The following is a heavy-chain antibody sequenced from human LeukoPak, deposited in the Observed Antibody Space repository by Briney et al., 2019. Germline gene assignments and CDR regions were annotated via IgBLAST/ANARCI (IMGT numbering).Heavy chain of an antibody. Sequence: PGGSLRLSCAASGFTFSSYGMHWVRQAPGKGLEWVAVISYDGSNKYYADSVKGRFTISRDNSKNTLYLQMNSLRAEDTAVYYCAKDLIAAALDAFDIWGQGTMVTVSS. J-gene: IGHJ3*02. V-gene: IGHV3-30*18. CDR1: GFTFSSYG. CDR2: ISYDGSNK. CDR3: AKDLIAAALDAFDI. D-gene: IGHD6-13*01.